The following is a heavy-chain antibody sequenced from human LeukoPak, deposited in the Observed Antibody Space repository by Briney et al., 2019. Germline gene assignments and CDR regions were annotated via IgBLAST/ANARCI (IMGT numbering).Heavy chain of an antibody. Sequence: SVKVSCKASAGTFSSYAISWVRQAPGQGLEWMGGIIPIFGTANYAQKFQGRVTITADESTSTAYMELSSLRSEDTAVYYCARARRGYDWAFDYWGQGTLVTVSS. J-gene: IGHJ4*02. CDR3: ARARRGYDWAFDY. CDR1: AGTFSSYA. D-gene: IGHD5-12*01. CDR2: IIPIFGTA. V-gene: IGHV1-69*01.